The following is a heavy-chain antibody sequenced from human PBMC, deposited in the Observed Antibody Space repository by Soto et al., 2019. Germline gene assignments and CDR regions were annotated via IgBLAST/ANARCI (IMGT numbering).Heavy chain of an antibody. CDR1: GFTFSNYG. Sequence: QVQLVESGGGVVQPGRSLRLSCAASGFTFSNYGMHWVRQAPGKGLEWVAVILNDGSNRYHADSVKDRFTISRDNSKNALYLQMRRLSAEDAAVYYCARDVEYSGNGMDGWGQGTRVTVSP. D-gene: IGHD3-10*01. CDR3: ARDVEYSGNGMDG. V-gene: IGHV3-33*01. J-gene: IGHJ6*01. CDR2: ILNDGSNR.